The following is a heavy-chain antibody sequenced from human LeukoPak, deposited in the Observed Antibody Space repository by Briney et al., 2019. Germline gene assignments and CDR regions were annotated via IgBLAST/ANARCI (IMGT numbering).Heavy chain of an antibody. CDR1: GFTFSTYW. CDR2: INSDGGRT. V-gene: IGHV3-74*01. CDR3: ARGRNGFFDY. D-gene: IGHD5-24*01. J-gene: IGHJ4*01. Sequence: GGSLRLSCAASGFTFSTYWMHWVRQAPGKGLVWLSQINSDGGRTRYADSVKGRLTISRDNAKNTVYLQMNSLRAEDTAMYYCARGRNGFFDYWGHGTLATVSS.